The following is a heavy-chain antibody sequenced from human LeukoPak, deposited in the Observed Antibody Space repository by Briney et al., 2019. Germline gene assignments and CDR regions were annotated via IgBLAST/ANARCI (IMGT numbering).Heavy chain of an antibody. D-gene: IGHD3-10*01. CDR2: INPSGGST. Sequence: ASVKVSCKVSGYTFTSYYMHWVRQAPGQGLEWMGIINPSGGSTSYAQKFQGRVTMTRDTSTSTVYMELSSLRSEDTAVYYCARGVTMVRGVITGDWFDPWGQGTLVTVSS. J-gene: IGHJ5*02. V-gene: IGHV1-46*01. CDR3: ARGVTMVRGVITGDWFDP. CDR1: GYTFTSYY.